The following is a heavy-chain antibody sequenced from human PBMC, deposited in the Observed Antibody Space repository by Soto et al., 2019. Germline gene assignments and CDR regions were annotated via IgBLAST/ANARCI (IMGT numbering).Heavy chain of an antibody. CDR1: GFTFSSYG. CDR2: ISYDGSNK. CDR3: AKDYGAYLPHDAFDI. J-gene: IGHJ3*02. D-gene: IGHD4-17*01. V-gene: IGHV3-30*18. Sequence: QVQLVESGGGVVQPGRSLRLSCAASGFTFSSYGMHWVRQAPGKGLEWVAVISYDGSNKYYADSVKGRFTISRDNSKNTLYLQMNSLRAEDTAVYYCAKDYGAYLPHDAFDIWGQGTMVTVSS.